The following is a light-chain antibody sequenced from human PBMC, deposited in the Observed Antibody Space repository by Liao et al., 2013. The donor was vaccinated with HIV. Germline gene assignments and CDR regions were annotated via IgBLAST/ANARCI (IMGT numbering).Light chain of an antibody. CDR1: KLGDKY. CDR3: QVWDSSSDHPGV. V-gene: IGLV3-1*01. J-gene: IGLJ3*02. Sequence: SYELTQPPSVSVSPGQTASITCSGDKLGDKYACWYQQKPGQAPVLVIYYDNDRPSGIPERFSGSNSGNTATLTISRVEAGDEADYYCQVWDSSSDHPGVFGGGTKLTVL. CDR2: YDN.